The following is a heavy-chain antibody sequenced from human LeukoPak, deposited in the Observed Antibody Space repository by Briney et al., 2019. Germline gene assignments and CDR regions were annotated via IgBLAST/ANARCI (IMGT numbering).Heavy chain of an antibody. CDR2: ITSSSYT. J-gene: IGHJ4*02. Sequence: GGSLRLSCAASGFTFSDYHMSWIRQAPGKGLEWVSYITSSSYTKYADSAKGRFTISRDNAKNSLYLQMNSLRAEDTAVYYCARGSGYLFDYWGQGTLVTVSS. D-gene: IGHD3-3*01. CDR1: GFTFSDYH. CDR3: ARGSGYLFDY. V-gene: IGHV3-11*03.